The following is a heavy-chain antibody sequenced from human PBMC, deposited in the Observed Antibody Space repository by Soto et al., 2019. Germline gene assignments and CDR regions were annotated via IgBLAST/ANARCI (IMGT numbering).Heavy chain of an antibody. CDR2: IYYSGST. V-gene: IGHV4-31*03. Sequence: SETLSLTCTVSGGSISSGGYYWSWIRQHPGKGLEWIGYIYYSGSTYYNPSLKSRVTISVDTSKNQFSLKLSSVTAADTAVYYCARVNRRLTPSEVTTAPFDIWGQGTMVTVSS. D-gene: IGHD4-17*01. J-gene: IGHJ3*02. CDR1: GGSISSGGYY. CDR3: ARVNRRLTPSEVTTAPFDI.